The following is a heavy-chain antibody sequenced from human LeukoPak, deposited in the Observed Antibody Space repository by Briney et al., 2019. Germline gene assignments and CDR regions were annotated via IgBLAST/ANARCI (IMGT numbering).Heavy chain of an antibody. Sequence: KPSETLSLTCTVSGGSISSYYWSWIRQPPGKGLEWIGYVYYSGSTSYNPSLKSRVTISVDTSKNQFSLKVSSVTAADTALYYCARGHLVLAYWGQGTLVTVSS. J-gene: IGHJ4*02. V-gene: IGHV4-59*01. D-gene: IGHD6-6*01. CDR3: ARGHLVLAY. CDR2: VYYSGST. CDR1: GGSISSYY.